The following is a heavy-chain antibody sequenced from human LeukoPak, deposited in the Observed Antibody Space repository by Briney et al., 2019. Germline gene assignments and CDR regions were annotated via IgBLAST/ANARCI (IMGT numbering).Heavy chain of an antibody. CDR1: GFSLSSYW. CDR3: GRLFDYGDYYYYMDV. Sequence: GRSLRLSCAASGFSLSSYWMTWVRQAPGKGLEWVANIKQDGSEKNYVDSVKGRFTISRDNAKNSLYLQMNSLRAEDTALYYCGRLFDYGDYYYYMDVWGKGTTVTVSS. V-gene: IGHV3-7*01. J-gene: IGHJ6*03. CDR2: IKQDGSEK. D-gene: IGHD4-17*01.